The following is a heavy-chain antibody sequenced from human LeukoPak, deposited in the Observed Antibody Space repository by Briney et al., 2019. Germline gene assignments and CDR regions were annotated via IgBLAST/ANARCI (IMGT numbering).Heavy chain of an antibody. CDR3: AIVVVAATFDY. V-gene: IGHV1-2*02. D-gene: IGHD2-15*01. CDR1: GYTFTGYY. J-gene: IGHJ4*02. CDR2: INPNSGGT. Sequence: GASVKVSCKASGYTFTGYYMHWVRQAPGQGLEWMGWINPNSGGTNYAQKFQGSVTMTRDASISTAYMELSRLRSDDTAVYYCAIVVVAATFDYWGQGTLVTVSS.